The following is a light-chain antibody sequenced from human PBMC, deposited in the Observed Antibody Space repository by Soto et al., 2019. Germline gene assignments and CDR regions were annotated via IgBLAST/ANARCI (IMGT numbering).Light chain of an antibody. V-gene: IGLV2-18*02. J-gene: IGLJ2*01. CDR2: EVS. CDR1: SSDVGSYNR. CDR3: SSYTSSSTDVV. Sequence: QSALTQPPSVSGSPGQSVTISCTGTSSDVGSYNRVSWYQQPPGTAPKLMIYEVSTRPSGVPDRFSGSKSGNTASLTISGLQAEDEADYYCSSYTSSSTDVVFGGGTKLTVL.